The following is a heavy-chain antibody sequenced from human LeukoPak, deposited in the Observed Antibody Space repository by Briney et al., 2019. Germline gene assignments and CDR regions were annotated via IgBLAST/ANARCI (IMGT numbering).Heavy chain of an antibody. CDR3: ARGNSNYYYGMDV. J-gene: IGHJ6*02. CDR2: IYYSGST. V-gene: IGHV4-59*08. D-gene: IGHD1/OR15-1a*01. CDR1: GGSLSSYY. Sequence: SETLSLTCTVSGGSLSSYYWSWIRQPPGKGLEWIGYIYYSGSTNYNPSLKSRVTISVDTSKNQFSLKLSSVTAADTAVYYCARGNSNYYYGMDVWGQGTTVTVSS.